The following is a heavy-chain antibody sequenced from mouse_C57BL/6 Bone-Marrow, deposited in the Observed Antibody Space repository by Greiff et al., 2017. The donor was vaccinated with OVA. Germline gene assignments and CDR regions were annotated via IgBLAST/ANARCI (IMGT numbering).Heavy chain of an antibody. Sequence: VQLQQSGAELVKPGASVKLSCTASGFNITDYYMHWVKQRTEQGLEWIGRVDPEDGETKYAPNFQGKATITADTSSNTAYLQLSSLTSEDTAVYYCASLWFHWYFDVWGTGTTVTVSS. CDR2: VDPEDGET. CDR3: ASLWFHWYFDV. D-gene: IGHD2-2*01. CDR1: GFNITDYY. V-gene: IGHV14-2*01. J-gene: IGHJ1*03.